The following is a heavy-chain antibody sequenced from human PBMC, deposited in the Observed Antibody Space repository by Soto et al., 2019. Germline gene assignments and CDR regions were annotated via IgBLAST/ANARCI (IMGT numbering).Heavy chain of an antibody. CDR2: IYYSGST. Sequence: PSETLSLPGTDSGGSISSSYRSWIRQPPGKGLACIGYIYYSGSTNYNPSLKRRVTISVDTSKNQFSLKLSSVTAADTAVYYCASKGDIAAAGEDGMAFWGQGTTVIV. CDR1: GGSISSSY. D-gene: IGHD6-13*01. V-gene: IGHV4-59*01. CDR3: ASKGDIAAAGEDGMAF. J-gene: IGHJ6*02.